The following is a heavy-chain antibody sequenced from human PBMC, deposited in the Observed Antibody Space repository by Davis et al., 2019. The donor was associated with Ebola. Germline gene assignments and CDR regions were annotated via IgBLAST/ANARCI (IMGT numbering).Heavy chain of an antibody. J-gene: IGHJ4*02. Sequence: PGGSLRLSCAASGFTFSSYEMNWVRQAPGKGLEWVSYISSSGSTIYYADSVKGRFTISRDNAKNSLYLQMNSLRAEDTAVYYCARAPRYFDWYQQFEDYWGQGTLVTVSS. CDR3: ARAPRYFDWYQQFEDY. V-gene: IGHV3-48*03. D-gene: IGHD3-9*01. CDR2: ISSSGSTI. CDR1: GFTFSSYE.